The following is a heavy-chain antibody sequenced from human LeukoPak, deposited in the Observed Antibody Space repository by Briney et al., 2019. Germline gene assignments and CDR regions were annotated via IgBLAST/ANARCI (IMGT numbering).Heavy chain of an antibody. J-gene: IGHJ3*02. CDR2: IYYSGST. CDR1: GGYVNRGTFF. D-gene: IGHD1-14*01. Sequence: SETLSLTCAVSGGYVNRGTFFWTWIRKPPGKGLEWIGYIYYSGSTNYNPSLKSRVTISVDTSKNQFSLKLSSVTAADTAVYYCARMYRGYAFDIWGQGTMVTVSS. CDR3: ARMYRGYAFDI. V-gene: IGHV4-61*01.